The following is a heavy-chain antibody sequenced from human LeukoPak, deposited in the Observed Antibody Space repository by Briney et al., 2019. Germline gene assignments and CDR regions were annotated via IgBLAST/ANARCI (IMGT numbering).Heavy chain of an antibody. Sequence: SETLSLTCTVSGGSIGSYYWSWIRQPPGKGLEWIGYIYYSGSTNYNPSLKSRVTISVDTSKNQFSLKLSSVTAADTAVYYCARGEYGSGSYYLDYWGQGTLVTVSS. J-gene: IGHJ4*02. V-gene: IGHV4-59*01. CDR2: IYYSGST. CDR3: ARGEYGSGSYYLDY. CDR1: GGSIGSYY. D-gene: IGHD3-10*01.